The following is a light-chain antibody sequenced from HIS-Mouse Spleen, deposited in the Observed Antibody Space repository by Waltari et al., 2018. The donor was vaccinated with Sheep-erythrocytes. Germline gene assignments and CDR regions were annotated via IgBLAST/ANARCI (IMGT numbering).Light chain of an antibody. Sequence: QSALTQPPSASGSPGQSVTISCTGTSSDVGGYNYVSWYQQHPGKAPKLMIYAVSKRPSGVPDRFSGSKSGNTASLTISGLQAEDVADYYCCSYAGSYTLVFGGGTKLTVL. CDR2: AVS. CDR1: SSDVGGYNY. J-gene: IGLJ3*02. CDR3: CSYAGSYTLV. V-gene: IGLV2-8*01.